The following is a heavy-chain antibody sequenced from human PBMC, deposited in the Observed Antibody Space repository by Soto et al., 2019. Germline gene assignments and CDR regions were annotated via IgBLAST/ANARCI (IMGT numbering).Heavy chain of an antibody. Sequence: QVQLVQSGAEVKKPGASVKVSCKASGYTFTSHYMHWVRQAPGQGLEWMGIINPSGGSTRYAQKLQGRVTMNRDTSTSTVYMELSSLRSEDTAVYYCARDLGWELPPTYYYYGMDVWGQGTTVTVSS. J-gene: IGHJ6*02. V-gene: IGHV1-46*01. D-gene: IGHD1-26*01. CDR3: ARDLGWELPPTYYYYGMDV. CDR2: INPSGGST. CDR1: GYTFTSHY.